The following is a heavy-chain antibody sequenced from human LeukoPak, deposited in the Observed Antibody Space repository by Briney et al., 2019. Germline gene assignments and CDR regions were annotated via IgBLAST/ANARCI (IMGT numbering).Heavy chain of an antibody. CDR2: IKQDGSEK. Sequence: GGSLRLSCAASGFTFSSYWMSWVRQAPGKGLEWVANIKQDGSEKYYVDSVKGRFTISRDNAKNSLYLQMNSLRAEDTAVYYCASDCCVKSCYGSDSWGRGTLVTVSS. J-gene: IGHJ4*02. V-gene: IGHV3-7*01. CDR1: GFTFSSYW. CDR3: ASDCCVKSCYGSDS. D-gene: IGHD2-2*01.